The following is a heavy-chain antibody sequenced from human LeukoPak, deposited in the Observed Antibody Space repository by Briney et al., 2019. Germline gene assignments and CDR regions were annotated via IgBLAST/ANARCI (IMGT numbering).Heavy chain of an antibody. D-gene: IGHD3-10*01. CDR3: ARDNYYHYDY. V-gene: IGHV7-4-1*02. CDR1: GYIFDIYA. Sequence: ASVKVSCKASGYIFDIYAMIWVRQAPGQGLELMGWINTNTGNPTYAQGFTGRFVFSLDTSVSTAYLQISSLKAEDTAVYYCARDNYYHYDYWGQGTLVTVSS. J-gene: IGHJ4*02. CDR2: INTNTGNP.